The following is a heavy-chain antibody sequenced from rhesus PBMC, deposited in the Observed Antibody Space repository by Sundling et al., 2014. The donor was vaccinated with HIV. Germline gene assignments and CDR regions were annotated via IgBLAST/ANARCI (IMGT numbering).Heavy chain of an antibody. CDR1: GFTFGDYG. J-gene: IGHJ4*01. CDR3: TRARQGGWPDTYYFDY. Sequence: EVQLVESGGGLVQPGGSLRLSCAGSGFTFGDYGMHWVRQAPGKGLKWVSSISYTGKTVYYADSVKGRFTVSRDNAKNSLSLQMSSLRAEDTAVYYCTRARQGGWPDTYYFDYWGQGVLVTVSS. D-gene: IGHD3-34*01. CDR2: ISYTGKTV. V-gene: IGHV3-183*02.